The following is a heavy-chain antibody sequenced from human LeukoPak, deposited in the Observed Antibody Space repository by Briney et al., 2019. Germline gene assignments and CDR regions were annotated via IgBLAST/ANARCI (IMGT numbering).Heavy chain of an antibody. CDR3: ATFASGSYPNPFDY. V-gene: IGHV1-24*01. D-gene: IGHD1-26*01. CDR1: GYTFTGYY. Sequence: WASVKVSCKASGYTFTGYYMHWVRQAPGKGLEWMGGFDPEDGETIYAQKFQGRVTMTEDTSTDTAYMELSSLRSEDTAVYYCATFASGSYPNPFDYWGQGTLVTVSS. CDR2: FDPEDGET. J-gene: IGHJ4*02.